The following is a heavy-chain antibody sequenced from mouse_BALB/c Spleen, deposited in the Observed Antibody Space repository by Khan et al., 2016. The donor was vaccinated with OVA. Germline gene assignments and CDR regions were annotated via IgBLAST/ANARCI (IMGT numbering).Heavy chain of an antibody. CDR3: VSHLTGSFAY. V-gene: IGHV5-6*01. J-gene: IGHJ3*01. Sequence: EVQLVESGGDLVRPGGSLKLSCAASGFTFSAYGMSWVRQSPDQRLEWVATINSDGYYTYYPDSLKGRFTISGDNAKNTLYLQLRSLTSDDTAKYYWVSHLTGSFAYWGQGTLVTVSA. CDR1: GFTFSAYG. D-gene: IGHD4-1*01. CDR2: INSDGYYT.